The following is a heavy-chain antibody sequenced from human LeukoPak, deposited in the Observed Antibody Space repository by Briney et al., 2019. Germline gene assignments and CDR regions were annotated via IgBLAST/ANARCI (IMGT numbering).Heavy chain of an antibody. CDR2: IYTSGTT. CDR1: GGSINIAY. V-gene: IGHV4-4*09. J-gene: IGHJ4*02. Sequence: TETLSLTCSVSGGSINIAYWNWVRQSPGKGLEWIGYIYTSGTTNYNPSLKSRVTMSLDTSKEQFSMSLSAVTAADTAVYYCVTHSPVFHYWGQGALVTVSS. CDR3: VTHSPVFHY.